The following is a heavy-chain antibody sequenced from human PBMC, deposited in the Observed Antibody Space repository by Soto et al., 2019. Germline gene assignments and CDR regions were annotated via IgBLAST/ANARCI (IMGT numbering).Heavy chain of an antibody. CDR2: ISGYNGDT. CDR3: AKNGQPPYYYYGMDV. J-gene: IGHJ6*02. CDR1: GYTFTRYG. V-gene: IGHV1-18*01. D-gene: IGHD2-8*01. Sequence: QGQLVQSGGEVKKPGASVKVSCKASGYTFTRYGISWVRQAPGQGLEWMGWISGYNGDTKYAQKFQGRVTMTVDTSTTTAYMALRSLTSDDRAVYYCAKNGQPPYYYYGMDVWGQGTMVTVSS.